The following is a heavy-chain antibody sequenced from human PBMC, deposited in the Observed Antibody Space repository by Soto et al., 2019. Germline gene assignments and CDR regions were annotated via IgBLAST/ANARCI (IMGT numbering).Heavy chain of an antibody. CDR3: ERDSGGDYHNYYMDV. CDR1: GFTFSNYA. CDR2: IWYDGSDK. J-gene: IGHJ6*03. D-gene: IGHD4-17*01. V-gene: IGHV3-33*01. Sequence: QMQLVESGGGVVQPGTSLRLSCAASGFTFSNYAMHWVRQAPGKGLEWVTIIWYDGSDKNYGDSVKGRFTNSRDNSKNTMYLQMNSLRVEDTAVYYCERDSGGDYHNYYMDVWGKGTTVTVSS.